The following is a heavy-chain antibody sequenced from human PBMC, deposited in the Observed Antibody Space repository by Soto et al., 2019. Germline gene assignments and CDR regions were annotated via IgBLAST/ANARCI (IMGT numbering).Heavy chain of an antibody. CDR3: ARFYCISTSCYHGMDV. D-gene: IGHD2-2*01. Sequence: QVQLVQSGAEVKKPGASVKVSCKASGYTFTSYGISWVRQAPGQGLEWMGWISAYNGNTNYAQKLQGRVTMTTDTPTTTAYMGLRSLRSDDTAVYYCARFYCISTSCYHGMDVWGQGTTVTVSS. CDR1: GYTFTSYG. CDR2: ISAYNGNT. J-gene: IGHJ6*02. V-gene: IGHV1-18*01.